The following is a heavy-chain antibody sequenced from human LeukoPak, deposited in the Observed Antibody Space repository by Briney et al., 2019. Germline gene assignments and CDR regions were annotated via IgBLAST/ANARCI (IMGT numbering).Heavy chain of an antibody. J-gene: IGHJ6*03. D-gene: IGHD4-17*01. CDR1: GGSISSYY. CDR2: IYYSGST. Sequence: PSETLSLTCTVSGGSISSYYWSWIRQPPGKGLEWIGYIYYSGSTNYNPSLKSRVTISVDTSKNQFSLKLSSVTAADTAVYYRARVTMTTTWNYYYYYMDVWGKGTTVTVSS. CDR3: ARVTMTTTWNYYYYYMDV. V-gene: IGHV4-59*01.